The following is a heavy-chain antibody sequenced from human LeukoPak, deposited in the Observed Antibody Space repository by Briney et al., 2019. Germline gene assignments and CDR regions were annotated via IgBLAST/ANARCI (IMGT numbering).Heavy chain of an antibody. Sequence: ASVKVPCKASGYTFTGYYMHWVRQAPGQGLEWMGRINPNSGGTNYAQKFQGRVTMTRDTSISTAYMELSGLRSDDTAVYYCARDSPIVGVAVWGQGTLVTVSS. CDR2: INPNSGGT. D-gene: IGHD1-26*01. CDR3: ARDSPIVGVAV. J-gene: IGHJ4*02. CDR1: GYTFTGYY. V-gene: IGHV1-2*06.